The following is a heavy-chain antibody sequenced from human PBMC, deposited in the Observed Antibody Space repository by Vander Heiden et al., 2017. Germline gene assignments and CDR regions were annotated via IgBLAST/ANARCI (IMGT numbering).Heavy chain of an antibody. CDR3: AKDREGYSWGMDV. J-gene: IGHJ6*02. CDR1: GFTFSSYG. Sequence: QVQLVESGGGVVQPGRSLRLSCAASGFTFSSYGMHWVRQAPGKGLEWVAVISYDGSNKYYADSVKGRFTISRDNSKNTLYLQMNSLRAEDTAVYYCAKDREGYSWGMDVWCQGTTVTVSS. CDR2: ISYDGSNK. D-gene: IGHD5-18*01. V-gene: IGHV3-30*18.